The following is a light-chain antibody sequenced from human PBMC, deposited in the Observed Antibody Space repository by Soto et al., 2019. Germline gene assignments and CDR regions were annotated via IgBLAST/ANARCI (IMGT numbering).Light chain of an antibody. CDR1: QSISSY. CDR2: AAS. CDR3: QKANNFPWT. Sequence: DIQMTQSPSSLSASVGDRVTITCRASQSISSYLNWYQQKPGKAPKLLIYAASSLQSGVPSRFSGSGSGTHYTLTISSLQPEDSATYYCQKANNFPWTFGQGTKVDIK. V-gene: IGKV1-39*01. J-gene: IGKJ1*01.